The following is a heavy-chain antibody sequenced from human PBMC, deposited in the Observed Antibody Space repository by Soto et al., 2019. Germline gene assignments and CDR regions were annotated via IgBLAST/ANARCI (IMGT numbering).Heavy chain of an antibody. CDR1: GFTFSSYA. CDR2: ISGSGGST. V-gene: IGHV3-23*01. Sequence: GGSLRLSCAASGFTFSSYAMSWVRQAPGKGLEWVSAISGSGGSTYYADSVKGRFTISRDNSKNTLYLQMNSLRAEDTAVYYCVKAGGYQLLVEYFQHWGQGTLVTVSS. J-gene: IGHJ1*01. D-gene: IGHD2-2*01. CDR3: VKAGGYQLLVEYFQH.